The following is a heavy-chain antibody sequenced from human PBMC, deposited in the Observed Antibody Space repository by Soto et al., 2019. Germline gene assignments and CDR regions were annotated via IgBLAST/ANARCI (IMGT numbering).Heavy chain of an antibody. J-gene: IGHJ4*02. CDR1: GGSISSGGYY. CDR3: ARSLLYQYVFDY. D-gene: IGHD2-2*02. CDR2: SYYRGST. Sequence: QVQLQEPGPGLVKPSQTLSLTCTVSGGSISSGGYYWSWIRQHPGKGLEWIGYSYYRGSTYYNPSLKRRVTISVDTSKNQFSLKLSSVTAADTAVYYCARSLLYQYVFDYWGQGTLVTVSS. V-gene: IGHV4-31*03.